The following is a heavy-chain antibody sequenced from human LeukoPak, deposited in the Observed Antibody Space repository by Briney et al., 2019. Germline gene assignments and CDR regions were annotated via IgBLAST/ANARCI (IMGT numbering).Heavy chain of an antibody. CDR3: ARDRRRWEPTGLSDY. D-gene: IGHD1-26*01. Sequence: ASVKVSCKASGYTFTSYGISWVRQAPGQGLEWMGWISAYNGNTNYAQKLQGRVTMTIDTSTSTAYMELRSLRSDDTAVYYCARDRRRWEPTGLSDYWGQGTLVTVSS. V-gene: IGHV1-18*01. CDR1: GYTFTSYG. J-gene: IGHJ4*02. CDR2: ISAYNGNT.